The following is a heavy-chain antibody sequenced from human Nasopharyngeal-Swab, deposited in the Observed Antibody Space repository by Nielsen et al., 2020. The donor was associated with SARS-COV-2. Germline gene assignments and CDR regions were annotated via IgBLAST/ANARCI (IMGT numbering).Heavy chain of an antibody. J-gene: IGHJ3*02. CDR1: GFSFNNHG. CDR3: AREGPYSGTNVFDI. D-gene: IGHD5-12*01. CDR2: IWSDGKTT. Sequence: GESPKISCAASGFSFNNHGMHWVRQAPGKGLEWVAVIWSDGKTTKYADSVKGRLTISRDKSRNTLYLQMNNLRVEDTAIYYCAREGPYSGTNVFDIWGQGTMVTVSS. V-gene: IGHV3-33*01.